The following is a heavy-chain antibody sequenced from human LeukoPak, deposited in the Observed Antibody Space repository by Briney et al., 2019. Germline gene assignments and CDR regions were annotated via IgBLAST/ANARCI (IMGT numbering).Heavy chain of an antibody. V-gene: IGHV1-18*01. CDR1: GYTFTSYG. J-gene: IGHJ4*02. D-gene: IGHD6-19*01. CDR3: ARGSSGWPNYYFGF. Sequence: ASVKVSCKASGYTFTSYGISWVRQAPGQGLEWMGWISAYDGNTNYAQKLQGRVTMTTDTSTSTAYMELRTLSSDDTAVYYCARGSSGWPNYYFGFWGQGTLVTVSS. CDR2: ISAYDGNT.